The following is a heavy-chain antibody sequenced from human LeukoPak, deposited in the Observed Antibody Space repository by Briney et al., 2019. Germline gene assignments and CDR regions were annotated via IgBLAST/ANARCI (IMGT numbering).Heavy chain of an antibody. CDR1: GGSISSSSYY. CDR3: ARLYSSGYYYVEWFDP. CDR2: IYYSGST. Sequence: PSETLSLTCTVSGGSISSSSYYWGWIRQPPGKGLEWIGSIYYSGSTYYNPSLKSRLTISVNTSKNQFSLKLSSVTAADTAVYYCARLYSSGYYYVEWFDPWGQGTLVTVSS. J-gene: IGHJ5*02. D-gene: IGHD3-22*01. V-gene: IGHV4-39*07.